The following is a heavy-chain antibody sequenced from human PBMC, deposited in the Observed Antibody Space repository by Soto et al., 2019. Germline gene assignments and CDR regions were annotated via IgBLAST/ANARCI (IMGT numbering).Heavy chain of an antibody. D-gene: IGHD5-18*01. CDR2: ISAYNGNT. CDR1: GYTFTRYG. J-gene: IGHJ5*02. CDR3: ARDVRRGYSYGP. Sequence: ASVKVSCKASGYTFTRYGISWVRQAPGQGLEWMGWISAYNGNTNYAQKLQGRVTMTTDTSTSTAYMELRSLRSDDTAVYYCARDVRRGYSYGPWGQGTLVTVSS. V-gene: IGHV1-18*01.